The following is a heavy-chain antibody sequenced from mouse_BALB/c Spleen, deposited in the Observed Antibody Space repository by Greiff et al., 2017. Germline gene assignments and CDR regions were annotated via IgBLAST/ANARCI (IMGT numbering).Heavy chain of an antibody. Sequence: DVKLQESGPGLVKPSQSLSLTCTVTGYSITSDYAWNWIRQFPGNKLEWMGYISYSGSTSYNPSLKSRISITRDTSKNQFFLQLNSVTTEDTATYYCARRLAAGYFDVWGAGTTVTVSS. D-gene: IGHD1-2*01. J-gene: IGHJ1*01. V-gene: IGHV3-2*02. CDR3: ARRLAAGYFDV. CDR2: ISYSGST. CDR1: GYSITSDYA.